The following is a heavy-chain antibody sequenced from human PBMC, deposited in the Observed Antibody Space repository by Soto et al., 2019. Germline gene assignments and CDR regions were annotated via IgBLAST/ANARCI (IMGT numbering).Heavy chain of an antibody. CDR2: MNPNSGNT. CDR3: VRDGEGEVLIVDWFDP. V-gene: IGHV1-8*01. J-gene: IGHJ5*02. CDR1: GYTFTSYD. Sequence: QVQLVQSGAEVKKPGASVKVSCKASGYTFTSYDINWVRQATGQGLEWMGWMNPNSGNTGYAQKFQGRVTMTRNTSISTAYMELSSLRSEDTAVYYCVRDGEGEVLIVDWFDPWGQGTLVTVSS. D-gene: IGHD2-21*01.